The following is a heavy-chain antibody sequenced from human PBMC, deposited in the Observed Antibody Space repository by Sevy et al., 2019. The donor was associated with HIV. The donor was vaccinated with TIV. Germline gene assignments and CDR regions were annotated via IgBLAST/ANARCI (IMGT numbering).Heavy chain of an antibody. Sequence: SLRLSCAASGFTFSSYAMHWARQAPGKGLEWVAVISYDGSNKYYADSVKGRFTISRDNSKNTLYLQMNSLRAEDTAVYYCARDHVLLWFGESTYYYYGMDVWGQGTTVTVSS. CDR1: GFTFSSYA. CDR2: ISYDGSNK. CDR3: ARDHVLLWFGESTYYYYGMDV. J-gene: IGHJ6*02. V-gene: IGHV3-30-3*01. D-gene: IGHD3-10*01.